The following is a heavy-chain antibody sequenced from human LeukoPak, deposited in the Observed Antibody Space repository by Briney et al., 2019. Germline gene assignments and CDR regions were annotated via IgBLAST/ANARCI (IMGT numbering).Heavy chain of an antibody. CDR3: ARVRGSYFFDF. V-gene: IGHV3-64*01. D-gene: IGHD1-26*01. CDR1: GFTFSSYA. CDR2: ISSNGGST. Sequence: GGSLRLSCAASGFTFSSYAMYWVRQAPGKGLEYVSSISSNGGSTYYANSVKGRFTISRDNSKNALSLQMGSLIPADMAVYYCARVRGSYFFDFWGQGTLVTVSS. J-gene: IGHJ4*02.